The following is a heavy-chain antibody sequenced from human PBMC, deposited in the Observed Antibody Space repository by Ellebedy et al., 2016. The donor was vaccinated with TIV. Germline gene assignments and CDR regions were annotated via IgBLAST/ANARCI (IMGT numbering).Heavy chain of an antibody. V-gene: IGHV3-33*01. D-gene: IGHD2/OR15-2a*01. CDR2: RWYDGSNV. Sequence: GESLKISCAASGSTFSPNGMPSVRQVPGQGLEWVAVRWYDGSNVYYADSVKGRFTISRDNSKNTVSLKMNRLRAEDTALYYCARDNSKYRALDIWGQGTKITVSS. CDR1: GSTFSPNG. J-gene: IGHJ3*02. CDR3: ARDNSKYRALDI.